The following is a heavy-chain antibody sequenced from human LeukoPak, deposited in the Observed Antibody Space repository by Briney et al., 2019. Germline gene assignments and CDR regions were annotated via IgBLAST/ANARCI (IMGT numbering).Heavy chain of an antibody. J-gene: IGHJ4*02. D-gene: IGHD2/OR15-2a*01. CDR3: VKDLRSDFMGVLSRYLSY. CDR2: ISRNGGST. V-gene: IGHV3-64D*09. CDR1: GFTFSSFA. Sequence: GGSLRLSCSASGFTFSSFALHWVRQAPGKGLEYVAAISRNGGSTYYADSVKGRFTISRDNSKNTLYLQMSSLRAEDTAVYLCVKDLRSDFMGVLSRYLSYWGQGTLVTVSS.